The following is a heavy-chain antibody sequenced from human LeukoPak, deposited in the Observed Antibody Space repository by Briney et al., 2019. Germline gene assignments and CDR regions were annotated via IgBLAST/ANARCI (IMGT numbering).Heavy chain of an antibody. Sequence: NSSQTLSLTCTVSGGSISSGDYYWSWIRQPPGKGLEWIVYIYYSGSTYYNPSLKSRVTISVDTSKNQFSLKLSSVTAADTAVYYCARHPDPYSSVDYWGQGTLVTVSS. D-gene: IGHD6-25*01. CDR3: ARHPDPYSSVDY. CDR1: GGSISSGDYY. J-gene: IGHJ4*02. V-gene: IGHV4-30-4*08. CDR2: IYYSGST.